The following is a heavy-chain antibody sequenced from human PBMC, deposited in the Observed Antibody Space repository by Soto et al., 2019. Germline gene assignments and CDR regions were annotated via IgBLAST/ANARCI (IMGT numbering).Heavy chain of an antibody. CDR1: GYTFTSYA. D-gene: IGHD3-3*01. Sequence: QVQLVQSGAEEKKPGASVKVSCKASGYTFTSYAMHWVRQAPGQRLEWMGWINAGNGNTKYSQKFQGRVTITRDTSAYTDYRELSSLRSEDTAVYYCERGRITIFGVVITGSFDYWGQGTLVTVSS. CDR2: INAGNGNT. V-gene: IGHV1-3*05. CDR3: ERGRITIFGVVITGSFDY. J-gene: IGHJ4*02.